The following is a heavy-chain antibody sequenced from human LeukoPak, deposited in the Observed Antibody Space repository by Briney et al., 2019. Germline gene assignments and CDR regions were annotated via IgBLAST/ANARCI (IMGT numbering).Heavy chain of an antibody. Sequence: GESLKISCKGSGYSFTSYWIGWVRQMPGKGLEWMGIIYPGDSDTRYSPSFQGQVTISADKSISTAYLQWSSLKASDTAMYYCARLDYDILTGYYPPLFWGQGTLVTVSS. CDR3: ARLDYDILTGYYPPLF. D-gene: IGHD3-9*01. V-gene: IGHV5-51*01. J-gene: IGHJ4*02. CDR1: GYSFTSYW. CDR2: IYPGDSDT.